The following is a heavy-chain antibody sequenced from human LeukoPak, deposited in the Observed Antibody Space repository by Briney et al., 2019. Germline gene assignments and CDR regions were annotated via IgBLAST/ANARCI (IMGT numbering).Heavy chain of an antibody. D-gene: IGHD3-3*01. CDR2: IYYSGNT. J-gene: IGHJ4*02. CDR3: ARERKNVLRFLEWLLSEYYFDY. Sequence: SETLSLTCTVSGGSISSSFYYWGWIRQPPGKGLEWIGSIYYSGNTYYNPSLNSRVTISVDTSKNRFSLKLSSVTAADTAVYYCARERKNVLRFLEWLLSEYYFDYWGQGTLVTVSS. CDR1: GGSISSSFYY. V-gene: IGHV4-39*07.